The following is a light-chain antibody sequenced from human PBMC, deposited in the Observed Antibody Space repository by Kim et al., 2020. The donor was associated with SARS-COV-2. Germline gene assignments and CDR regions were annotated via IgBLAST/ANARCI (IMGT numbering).Light chain of an antibody. J-gene: IGLJ3*02. CDR2: LNSDGSH. Sequence: QLVLTQSPSASASLGASVKLTCTLSSGHSNYAIAWHQQQPGKGPRYLMRLNSDGSHSKGDGIPDRFSGSTSGAERYLTISSLQSEDEADYYCQTWGTDSWVFGGGTRLTVL. CDR1: SGHSNYA. CDR3: QTWGTDSWV. V-gene: IGLV4-69*01.